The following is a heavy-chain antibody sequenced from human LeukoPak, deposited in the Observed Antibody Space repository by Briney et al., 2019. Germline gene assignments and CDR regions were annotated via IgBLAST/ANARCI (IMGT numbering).Heavy chain of an antibody. CDR1: GLTFHQYA. V-gene: IGHV3-9*01. CDR2: ISWNSGSI. D-gene: IGHD5-12*01. CDR3: AKDKAPLYSGYDWDLDF. J-gene: IGHJ4*02. Sequence: GGSLRLSCAASGLTFHQYAIHWVRQVPGKGLEWVSGISWNSGSIGYADSAKGRFTISRDSAKNSVYLQMNSLRPEDTALYYCAKDKAPLYSGYDWDLDFWGQGTLVTVSS.